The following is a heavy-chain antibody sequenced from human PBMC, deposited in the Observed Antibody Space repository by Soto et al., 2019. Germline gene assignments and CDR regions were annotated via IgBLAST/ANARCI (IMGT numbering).Heavy chain of an antibody. CDR3: AKDIPPYYYDSSGYSD. D-gene: IGHD3-22*01. CDR2: ISGSGGST. Sequence: GGSLRLSCAASGFTFSSYAMSWVRQAPGKGLEWVSAISGSGGSTYYADSVKGRFTISRDNSKNTLYLQMNSLRAEDTAVYYCAKDIPPYYYDSSGYSDWGQGTLVTVSS. V-gene: IGHV3-23*01. CDR1: GFTFSSYA. J-gene: IGHJ4*02.